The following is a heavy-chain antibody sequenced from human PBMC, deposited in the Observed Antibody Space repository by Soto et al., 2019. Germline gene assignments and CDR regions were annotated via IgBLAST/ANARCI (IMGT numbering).Heavy chain of an antibody. V-gene: IGHV1-18*01. CDR1: GYTFTSYG. J-gene: IGHJ3*02. D-gene: IGHD4-4*01. Sequence: ASVKVSCKASGYTFTSYGISWVRQAPGQGLEWMGWISAYNGNTNYAQKLQGRATMTTDTSASTAYMELRSLRSDDTAVYYCARDNSNLDAFDIWGQGTMVTVSS. CDR3: ARDNSNLDAFDI. CDR2: ISAYNGNT.